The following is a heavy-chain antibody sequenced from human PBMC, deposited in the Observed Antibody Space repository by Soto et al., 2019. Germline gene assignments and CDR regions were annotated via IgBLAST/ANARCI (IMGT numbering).Heavy chain of an antibody. J-gene: IGHJ4*02. CDR1: GFTFSSYA. Sequence: GGSLRLSCAASGFTFSSYAMSWVRQAPGKGLEWVSAISGSGGSTYYADSVKGRVTISRDSSKNTLYLQMNSLRAEDTAVYYCAKDRGGRRWGMLTDYWGQGTLVTVSS. CDR2: ISGSGGST. D-gene: IGHD2-8*01. CDR3: AKDRGGRRWGMLTDY. V-gene: IGHV3-23*01.